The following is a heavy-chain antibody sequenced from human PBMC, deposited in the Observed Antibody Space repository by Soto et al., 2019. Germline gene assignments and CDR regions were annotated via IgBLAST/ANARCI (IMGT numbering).Heavy chain of an antibody. CDR2: ISGSGGST. CDR3: AKESPGIAVAGTQDFQH. J-gene: IGHJ1*01. V-gene: IGHV3-23*01. CDR1: GFTFSSYA. Sequence: PGGSLRLSCAASGFTFSSYAMSWVRQAPGKGLEWVSAISGSGGSTYYADSVKGRFTISRDNSKNTLYLQMNSLRAEDTAVYYCAKESPGIAVAGTQDFQHWGQGTLVTVSS. D-gene: IGHD6-19*01.